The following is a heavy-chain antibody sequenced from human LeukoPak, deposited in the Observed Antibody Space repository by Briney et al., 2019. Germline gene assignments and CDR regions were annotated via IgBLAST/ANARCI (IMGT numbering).Heavy chain of an antibody. D-gene: IGHD1-26*01. V-gene: IGHV3-11*06. CDR1: GFTFSDYY. CDR2: ISQSSTSA. J-gene: IGHJ4*02. CDR3: TRGSQWELLGSCDY. Sequence: PGGSLRLSCAASGFTFSDYYMSWIRQAPGKGLEWVSYISQSSTSAHYADSVKGRFTISRDNAKNSVYLQMNSLRAEDTAVYYCTRGSQWELLGSCDYWGQGTLVSVSS.